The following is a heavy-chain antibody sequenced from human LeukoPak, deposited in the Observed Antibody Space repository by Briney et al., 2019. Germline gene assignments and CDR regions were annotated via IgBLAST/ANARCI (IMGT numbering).Heavy chain of an antibody. CDR3: ARGDDHYGMDV. D-gene: IGHD1-1*01. Sequence: SETLSLTCTVSGGSISNYYWSWIRQPPGKGLEWIGYIYYSGSTNYNPSLKSRVTISVDTSKNQFSLKLSSVTAADTAVYYCARGDDHYGMDVWGQGTTVTVSS. V-gene: IGHV4-59*01. J-gene: IGHJ6*02. CDR2: IYYSGST. CDR1: GGSISNYY.